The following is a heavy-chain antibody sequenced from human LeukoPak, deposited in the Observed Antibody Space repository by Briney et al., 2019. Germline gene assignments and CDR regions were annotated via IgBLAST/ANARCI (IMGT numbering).Heavy chain of an antibody. CDR1: GGTFSSYS. CDR3: AGEEERGVTVAGTAFDY. CDR2: IIPALGIA. V-gene: IGHV1-69*04. Sequence: GASVKVSCKASGGTFSSYSITWVRQAPGQGLEWMGRIIPALGIANYAQKFQGRVTITADKSTSTAYMELSSLGSEDTAVYYCAGEEERGVTVAGTAFDYWGQGTLVTVSS. J-gene: IGHJ4*02. D-gene: IGHD6-19*01.